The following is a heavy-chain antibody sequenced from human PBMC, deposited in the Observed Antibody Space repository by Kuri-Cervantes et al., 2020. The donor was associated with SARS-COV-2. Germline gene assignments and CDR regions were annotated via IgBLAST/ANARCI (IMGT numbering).Heavy chain of an antibody. Sequence: LALTCAASGFTISDYYMTWIRQTPGKGLEWVSYISGSGEIIYYADSVKGRFTISRNIAKNSLYLHMNTLRAEDTAVYYCARVPYYYYYMDVWGKGTTVTVSS. CDR1: GFTISDYY. V-gene: IGHV3-11*04. CDR3: ARVPYYYYYMDV. J-gene: IGHJ6*03. CDR2: ISGSGEII.